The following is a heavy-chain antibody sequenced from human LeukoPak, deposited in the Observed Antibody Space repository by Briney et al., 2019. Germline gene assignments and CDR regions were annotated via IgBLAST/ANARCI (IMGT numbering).Heavy chain of an antibody. V-gene: IGHV1-2*02. CDR2: INPNSGGT. CDR3: ARSARLGELSLEL. J-gene: IGHJ4*02. D-gene: IGHD3-16*02. CDR1: GYTFTGYY. Sequence: ASVKVSCKASGYTFTGYYMHWVRQAPGQGLEWMGWINPNSGGTNYAQKFQGRVTMTRDTSISTAYMELSRLRSDDTAVYYCARSARLGELSLELWGQGTLVTVSS.